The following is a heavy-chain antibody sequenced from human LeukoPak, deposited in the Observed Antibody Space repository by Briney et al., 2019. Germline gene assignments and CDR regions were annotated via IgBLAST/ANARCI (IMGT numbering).Heavy chain of an antibody. Sequence: GGSLRLSCAASGFTFSSYEMNWVRQAPGKGLEWVSYISSGGSGSTIYYADSVKGRFTISGDNAKNSLYLQMNGLRAEDTAVYYCAKGIVGATYDYWGQGTLVTVSS. D-gene: IGHD1-26*01. CDR2: ISSGGSGSTI. CDR1: GFTFSSYE. J-gene: IGHJ4*02. CDR3: AKGIVGATYDY. V-gene: IGHV3-48*03.